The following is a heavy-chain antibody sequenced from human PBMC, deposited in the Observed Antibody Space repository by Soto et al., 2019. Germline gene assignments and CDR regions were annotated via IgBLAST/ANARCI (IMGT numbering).Heavy chain of an antibody. CDR1: GYSFTSYW. J-gene: IGHJ3*01. D-gene: IGHD1-26*01. CDR2: IDPSDSYT. CDR3: ATLRYSGPKG. V-gene: IGHV5-10-1*01. Sequence: PGESMKVSCKGSGYSFTSYWSSWVRQMPGKGLEWMGRIDPSDSYTNYSPSFQGHVTISADKSISTAYLQWSSLKASDTAMYYCATLRYSGPKGWGQGTMVTVSS.